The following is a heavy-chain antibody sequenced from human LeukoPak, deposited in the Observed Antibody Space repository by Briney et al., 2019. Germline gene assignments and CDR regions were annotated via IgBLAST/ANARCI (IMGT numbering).Heavy chain of an antibody. J-gene: IGHJ4*02. Sequence: PSETLSLTCAVYGGSFSGYYWSRIRQPPGKGLEWIGEINHSGSTNYNPSLKSRVTISVDTSKNQFSLKLSSVTAADTAVYYCARVGYGSGSYYFDYWGQGTLVTVSS. V-gene: IGHV4-34*01. CDR1: GGSFSGYY. CDR2: INHSGST. D-gene: IGHD3-10*01. CDR3: ARVGYGSGSYYFDY.